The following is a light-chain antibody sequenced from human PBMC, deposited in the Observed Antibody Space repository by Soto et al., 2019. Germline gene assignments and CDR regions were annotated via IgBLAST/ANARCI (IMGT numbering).Light chain of an antibody. CDR2: AAS. CDR1: QSISEY. J-gene: IGKJ1*01. Sequence: DIQITQSPSSLSSSVLDTFTFTFLASQSISEYLNWYQQKPGKAPELLIYAASSLQTGVPSRFSGSGSGTDFTLTISSLQPEDFATYYCQQSYGTSRTFGQGTKVDIK. CDR3: QQSYGTSRT. V-gene: IGKV1-39*01.